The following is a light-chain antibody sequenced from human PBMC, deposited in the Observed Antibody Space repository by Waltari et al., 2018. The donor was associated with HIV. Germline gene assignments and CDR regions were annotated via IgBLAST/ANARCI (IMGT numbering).Light chain of an antibody. CDR2: EDT. J-gene: IGLJ1*01. CDR3: YSTDSSDSHGGV. CDR1: PLTRGS. Sequence: SFELTQPPPVSVSPGQTATIACPGNPLTRGSPYWYRQKSGQAPELVLYEDTKRPSEIPKRFRGSGSGTESTLTVRGGRVEDEGDYYCYSTDSSDSHGGVYGTGTAVYVL. V-gene: IGLV3-10*01.